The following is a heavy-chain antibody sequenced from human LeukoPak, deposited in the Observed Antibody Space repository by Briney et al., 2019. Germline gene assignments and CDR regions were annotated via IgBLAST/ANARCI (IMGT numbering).Heavy chain of an antibody. CDR1: GDSFSNYY. CDR3: ARYVARYYFDY. D-gene: IGHD3-16*01. V-gene: IGHV4-59*01. CDR2: ICYSGST. Sequence: SETLSLTCTVSGDSFSNYYWSWIRQPPGKGLEWIGYICYSGSTNYNPSLKSRIAISVDTSKNQFSLKLSSVAAADTAVYYCARYVARYYFDYWGQGTLVTVSS. J-gene: IGHJ4*02.